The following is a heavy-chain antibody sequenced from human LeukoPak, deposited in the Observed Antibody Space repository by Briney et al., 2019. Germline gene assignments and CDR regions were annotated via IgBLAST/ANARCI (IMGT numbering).Heavy chain of an antibody. CDR2: MNPKSGRT. CDR1: GYTFTSYD. D-gene: IGHD3-22*01. CDR3: ARVAYYYDSAGFYLNYYYGMDV. V-gene: IGHV1-8*01. J-gene: IGHJ6*02. Sequence: GASVKVSCKASGYTFTSYDINWVRQATGQGLEWMGWMNPKSGRTGYAQKFQGRVTMTRDTSINTAYMELSSLRSEDTAVYYCARVAYYYDSAGFYLNYYYGMDVWGQGTTVTASS.